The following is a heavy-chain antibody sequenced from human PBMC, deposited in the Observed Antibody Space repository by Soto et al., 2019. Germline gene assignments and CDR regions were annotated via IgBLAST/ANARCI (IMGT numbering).Heavy chain of an antibody. D-gene: IGHD3-22*01. V-gene: IGHV1-18*01. Sequence: APVKVSCKASGSTFTSYGISWVRQAPGQGLERMGWISAYNDNTNYAQKLQGRVTITRDTSTSTAYMELRSPRSDDTAVYYCARDLTTMIVVASDAFDIWGQGTMVTVSS. CDR1: GSTFTSYG. CDR3: ARDLTTMIVVASDAFDI. CDR2: ISAYNDNT. J-gene: IGHJ3*02.